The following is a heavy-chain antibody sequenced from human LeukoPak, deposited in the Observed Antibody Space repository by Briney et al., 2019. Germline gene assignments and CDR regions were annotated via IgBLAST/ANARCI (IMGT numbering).Heavy chain of an antibody. Sequence: GGSLRLSCTTSGFSFRDYGMHWVRQASGKGLELVAFIQYDGNNIYYADSVKGRFAISRDDSKNTLYLEMNSLRPEDTALYYCAKDERVYGTNAGTLLDYWGQGTLVTVSS. CDR1: GFSFRDYG. D-gene: IGHD4/OR15-4a*01. J-gene: IGHJ4*02. CDR3: AKDERVYGTNAGTLLDY. CDR2: IQYDGNNI. V-gene: IGHV3-30*02.